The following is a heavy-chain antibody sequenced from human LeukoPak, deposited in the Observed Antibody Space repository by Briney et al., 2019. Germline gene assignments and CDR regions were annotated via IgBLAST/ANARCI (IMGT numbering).Heavy chain of an antibody. V-gene: IGHV4-59*08. Sequence: SETLSLTCTVFGGSMSGYYWSWIRQPPGKRLEWIGYIHYSGSTTYNPSLKSRVTISVDTSKNQFSLKLSSVTAADTAVYYCARWDSSGSLFSWFDPWGQGTLVTVSS. J-gene: IGHJ5*02. CDR1: GGSMSGYY. CDR2: IHYSGST. CDR3: ARWDSSGSLFSWFDP. D-gene: IGHD6-19*01.